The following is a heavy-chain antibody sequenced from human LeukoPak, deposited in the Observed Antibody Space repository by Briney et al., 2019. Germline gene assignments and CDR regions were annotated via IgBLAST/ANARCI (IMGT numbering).Heavy chain of an antibody. CDR3: ASIDYGGKASDY. CDR1: GGTFSSYA. CDR2: IIPILGIA. V-gene: IGHV1-69*04. Sequence: SVKVSCKASGGTFSSYAISWVRQAPGQGLEWMGRIIPILGIANYAQKFQGRVTITADKSTSTAYMELSSLRSEDTAAYYCASIDYGGKASDYWGQGTLVTVSS. D-gene: IGHD4-23*01. J-gene: IGHJ4*02.